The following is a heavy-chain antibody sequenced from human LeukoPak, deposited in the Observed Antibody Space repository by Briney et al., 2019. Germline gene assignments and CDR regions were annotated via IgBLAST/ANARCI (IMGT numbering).Heavy chain of an antibody. CDR3: ARTPRIYYDDRMDI. CDR2: IKKDGSEK. J-gene: IGHJ3*02. D-gene: IGHD3-22*01. Sequence: GGSLRLSCAASGFTFSSYWMSWVRQAPGKGLEWVANIKKDGSEKYYVDSVKGRFTIPRDNSKNTLYLQMNSLRAEDTALYYCARTPRIYYDDRMDIWGQGTMVTVSS. V-gene: IGHV3-7*03. CDR1: GFTFSSYW.